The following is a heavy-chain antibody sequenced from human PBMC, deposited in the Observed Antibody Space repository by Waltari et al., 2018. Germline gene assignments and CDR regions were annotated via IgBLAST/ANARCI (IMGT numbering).Heavy chain of an antibody. CDR1: VYSFTSYW. D-gene: IGHD3-22*01. Sequence: EVQLVQSGAEVKTPGESLKISGQGSVYSFTSYWSAWVAQIPVKGLECMGIIYPGYSDTRYSPSFQGQVTISADKSISTAYLQWSSLKASDTAMYYCARGFNRPLYYYDSSGSVDYWGQGTLVTVSS. CDR2: IYPGYSDT. J-gene: IGHJ4*02. CDR3: ARGFNRPLYYYDSSGSVDY. V-gene: IGHV5-51*01.